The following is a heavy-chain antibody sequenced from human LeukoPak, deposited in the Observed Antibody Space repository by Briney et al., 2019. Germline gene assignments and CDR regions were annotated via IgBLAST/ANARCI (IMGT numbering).Heavy chain of an antibody. Sequence: GALRLSCAASGFTFSSYGMHWVRQAPGKGLEWVSAISGSGGSTYYADSVKGRFTISRDNSKNTLYLQMNSLRAEDTAVYYCAKDYYDFWSGYLKDAFDIWGQGTMVTVSS. D-gene: IGHD3-3*01. CDR3: AKDYYDFWSGYLKDAFDI. CDR2: ISGSGGST. J-gene: IGHJ3*02. V-gene: IGHV3-23*01. CDR1: GFTFSSYG.